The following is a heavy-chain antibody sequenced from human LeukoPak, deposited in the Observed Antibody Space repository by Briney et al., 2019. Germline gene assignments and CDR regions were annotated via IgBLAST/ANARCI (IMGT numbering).Heavy chain of an antibody. V-gene: IGHV1-69*13. CDR1: GGTFSSYA. CDR2: IIPIFGTA. CDR3: ARGVLFYYYYYMDV. J-gene: IGHJ6*03. Sequence: ASVKVSCKASGGTFSSYAISWVRQAPGQGGEWMGGIIPIFGTANYAQKLQGRGTITADESTRTAYMELSSLRSEDTAVYYCARGVLFYYYYYMDVWGKGTTVTVSS. D-gene: IGHD2-21*01.